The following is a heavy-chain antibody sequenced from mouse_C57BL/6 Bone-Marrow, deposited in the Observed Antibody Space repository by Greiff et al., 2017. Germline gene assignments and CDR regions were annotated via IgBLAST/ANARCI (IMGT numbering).Heavy chain of an antibody. J-gene: IGHJ4*01. V-gene: IGHV1-63*01. CDR2: IYPGGGYT. CDR3: ARGYYYAMDY. CDR1: GYTFTNSW. Sequence: QVQLQQSGAELVRPGTSVKMSCKASGYTFTNSWLGWAKQRPGHGLEWIGDIYPGGGYTNYNEKFKGKATLTAYKASHTSYLQFSSLTSEDSAIYYCARGYYYAMDYWGQGTSVTVSS.